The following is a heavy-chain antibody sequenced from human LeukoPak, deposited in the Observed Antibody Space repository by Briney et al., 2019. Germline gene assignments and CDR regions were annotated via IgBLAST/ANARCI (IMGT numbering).Heavy chain of an antibody. CDR3: ARVPGRTRYFDP. V-gene: IGHV3-7*04. D-gene: IGHD2-15*01. Sequence: PGGSLRLSCAASGFTFNSCWMSWVRQAPGKGLEWVASIRQDGSEKFYVDSVKGRFTISRDNAKNSLYLQMNSLRAEDTAVYYCARVPGRTRYFDPWGQGTLVTVSS. J-gene: IGHJ4*02. CDR2: IRQDGSEK. CDR1: GFTFNSCW.